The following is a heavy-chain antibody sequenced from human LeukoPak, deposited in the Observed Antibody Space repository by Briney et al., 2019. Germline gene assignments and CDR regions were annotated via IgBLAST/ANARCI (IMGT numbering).Heavy chain of an antibody. Sequence: PETLSLTCTVSGGSISSYYWSWIRQPPGKGLEWIGYIYYSGSTNYNPSLESRVTISVDTSKNQFSLKLSSVTAADTAVYYCARVVTSGLWSGYSHDYWGQGTPVTVSS. CDR3: ARVVTSGLWSGYSHDY. J-gene: IGHJ4*02. V-gene: IGHV4-59*01. CDR2: IYYSGST. D-gene: IGHD3-3*01. CDR1: GGSISSYY.